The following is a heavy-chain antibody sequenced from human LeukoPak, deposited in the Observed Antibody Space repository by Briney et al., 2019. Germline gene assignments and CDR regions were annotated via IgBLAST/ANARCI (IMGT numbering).Heavy chain of an antibody. V-gene: IGHV1-8*03. CDR1: VYTLTNSD. CDR3: ATGPAYSNYVASYYYYMDV. Sequence: ASVKVSCKASVYTLTNSDINCVRQATGQGLEWMGWMNPNSGNTGYAQKFQGRVTITRDTSIKTAYMELSSLRSEDSAVYYCATGPAYSNYVASYYYYMDVWGKGTTVTVSS. CDR2: MNPNSGNT. J-gene: IGHJ6*03. D-gene: IGHD4-11*01.